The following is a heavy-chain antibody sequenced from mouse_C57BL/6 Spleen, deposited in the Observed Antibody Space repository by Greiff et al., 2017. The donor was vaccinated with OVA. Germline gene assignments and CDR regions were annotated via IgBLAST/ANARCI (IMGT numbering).Heavy chain of an antibody. J-gene: IGHJ2*01. CDR1: GYTFTSYW. V-gene: IGHV1-50*01. D-gene: IGHD3-2*02. CDR2: IDPSDSYT. Sequence: VQLQQPGAELVKPGASVKLSCKASGYTFTSYWMQWVKQRPGQGLEWIGEIDPSDSYTNYNQKFKGKATLTVDTSSSTAYMQLSSLTSEDSAVYYCARGKTAQAYFDYWGQGTTLTVSS. CDR3: ARGKTAQAYFDY.